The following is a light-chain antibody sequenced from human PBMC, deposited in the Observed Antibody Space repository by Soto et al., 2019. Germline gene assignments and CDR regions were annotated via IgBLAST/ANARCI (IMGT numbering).Light chain of an antibody. CDR3: QSYNDWPFA. CDR1: ESLFGF. V-gene: IGKV3-15*01. CDR2: GGS. J-gene: IGKJ2*01. Sequence: EIVLTQSPATLSVSPGDRVTLSCRASESLFGFLAWYQQKPGQSPRLLIYGGSTRATGISARFSGSGSATDFTLPISSLQSEDFAVYCCQSYNDWPFASGLGTKLEI.